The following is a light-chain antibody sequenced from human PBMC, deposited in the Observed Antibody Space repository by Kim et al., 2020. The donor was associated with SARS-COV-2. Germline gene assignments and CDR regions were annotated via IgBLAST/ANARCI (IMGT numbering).Light chain of an antibody. J-gene: IGLJ2*01. CDR2: DSS. CDR3: QVWDSGSEHVV. CDR1: IIGRRR. Sequence: APGKTARIICGGDIIGRRRLHCSQQKPGQAPVVVVYDSSDRPSGIPERFSGSNSGNTATLTISRVEAGDEADYFCQVWDSGSEHVVFGGGTQLTVL. V-gene: IGLV3-21*03.